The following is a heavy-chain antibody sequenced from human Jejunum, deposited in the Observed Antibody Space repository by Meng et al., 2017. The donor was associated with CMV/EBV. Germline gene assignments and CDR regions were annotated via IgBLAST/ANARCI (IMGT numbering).Heavy chain of an antibody. V-gene: IGHV4-4*07. CDR2: ISSSGNT. J-gene: IGHJ4*02. CDR1: GDSINNHF. Sequence: VHLQGSGPGLVRPSGTLSLTCSVSGDSINNHFRSWIRQPAGKKLEWIGRISSSGNTNYTPSFKSRVIMSLDTSNNQFFLKLTSVTAADTALYYCARGESRGYYYFDYWGQGILVTVSS. CDR3: ARGESRGYYYFDY. D-gene: IGHD3-22*01.